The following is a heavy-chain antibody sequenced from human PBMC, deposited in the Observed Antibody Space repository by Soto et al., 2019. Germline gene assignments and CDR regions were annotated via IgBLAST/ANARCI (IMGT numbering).Heavy chain of an antibody. V-gene: IGHV5-10-1*01. CDR1: VYSFTSYW. CDR3: ARQIDCSSTSCHYYYGMDV. CDR2: IDPSDSYT. D-gene: IGHD2-2*01. J-gene: IGHJ6*02. Sequence: PGESLKISCKGSVYSFTSYWISWVRQMPGKGLEWMGRIDPSDSYTNYSPSFQGHVTISADKSISTAYLQWSSLKASDTAMYYCARQIDCSSTSCHYYYGMDVWGQGTTVTVSS.